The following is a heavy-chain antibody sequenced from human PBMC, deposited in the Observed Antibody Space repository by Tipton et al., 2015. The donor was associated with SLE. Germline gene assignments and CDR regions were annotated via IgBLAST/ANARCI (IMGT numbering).Heavy chain of an antibody. CDR3: ARDGAYSSGAGDY. D-gene: IGHD6-19*01. CDR2: IYTSGST. V-gene: IGHV4-61*09. J-gene: IGHJ4*02. CDR1: GGSISSGSYY. Sequence: TLSLTCTVSGGSISSGSYYWSWIRQPAGKGLEWIGYIYTSGSTNYNPSLKSRVTISVDTSKNQFSLKLSSVTAADTAVYYCARDGAYSSGAGDYWGQGTLVTVSS.